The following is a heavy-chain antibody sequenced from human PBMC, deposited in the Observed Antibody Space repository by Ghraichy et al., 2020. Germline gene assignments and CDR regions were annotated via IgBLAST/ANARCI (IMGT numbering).Heavy chain of an antibody. CDR2: IGFSGINK. J-gene: IGHJ4*02. Sequence: GGSLRLSCAASGFSFSADNMIWVRQAPGEGLEWVSSIGFSGINKHYAQSVKGRFTISRDNADNSLYLQMDSLRAEDTAVYYCARSREPHYFDFWGQGTLVTVSS. CDR1: GFSFSADN. CDR3: ARSREPHYFDF. D-gene: IGHD1-26*01. V-gene: IGHV3-21*01.